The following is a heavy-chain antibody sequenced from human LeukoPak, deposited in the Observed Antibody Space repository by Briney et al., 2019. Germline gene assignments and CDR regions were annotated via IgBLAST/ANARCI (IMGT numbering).Heavy chain of an antibody. CDR2: IYPGDSDT. Sequence: GESLKISCQAYVTSFTSYWVGWVRQMPGKGLEWMGIIYPGDSDTIYNPAFQGHVSISVDSVGTSNTTTHLQWSSLKASDTAVYYCAMKSGTSWDPIDYWGHGTLVTVSS. V-gene: IGHV5-51*01. CDR3: AMKSGTSWDPIDY. D-gene: IGHD5-12*01. CDR1: VTSFTSYW. J-gene: IGHJ4*01.